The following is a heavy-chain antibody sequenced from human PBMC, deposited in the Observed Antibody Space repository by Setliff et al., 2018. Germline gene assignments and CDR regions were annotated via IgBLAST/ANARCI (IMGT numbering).Heavy chain of an antibody. V-gene: IGHV1-18*01. CDR3: ARGPPDFVVVPAAAKFDY. Sequence: GASVKVSCKASGYIFTRYRITWVRQSPGQGLEWMGWISTRNDDTGYAQKFKGRVTLTTDTSTNTAYMELRSLRSDDTAVYYCARGPPDFVVVPAAAKFDYWGQGTLVTVSS. CDR2: ISTRNDDT. D-gene: IGHD2-2*01. J-gene: IGHJ4*02. CDR1: GYIFTRYR.